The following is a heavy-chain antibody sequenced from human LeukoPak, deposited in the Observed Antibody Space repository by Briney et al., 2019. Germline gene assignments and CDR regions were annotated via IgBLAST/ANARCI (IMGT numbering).Heavy chain of an antibody. Sequence: GGPLRLSCAASGFTFSDYYMSWIRQAPGKGLEWVSYISSSGSTIYYADSVKGRFTISRDNAKNSLYLQMNSLRAEDTAVYYCARGGYCSSTSCPDDAFDIWGQGTMVTVSS. CDR3: ARGGYCSSTSCPDDAFDI. CDR2: ISSSGSTI. V-gene: IGHV3-11*04. CDR1: GFTFSDYY. D-gene: IGHD2-2*01. J-gene: IGHJ3*02.